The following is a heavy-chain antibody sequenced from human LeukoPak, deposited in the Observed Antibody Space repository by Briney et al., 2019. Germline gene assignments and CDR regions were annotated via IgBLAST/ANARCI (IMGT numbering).Heavy chain of an antibody. V-gene: IGHV4-59*01. J-gene: IGHJ4*02. Sequence: SETLSLTCSVSGGSISSNYWSWVRQPPGKGLEWIGYVYYTGSTNYNPSLRSRVTISVDTSKNQFSLKLSSVTAADTAVYYCARGPMAVAGYTFDYWGQGTLVTVSS. CDR1: GGSISSNY. CDR3: ARGPMAVAGYTFDY. D-gene: IGHD6-19*01. CDR2: VYYTGST.